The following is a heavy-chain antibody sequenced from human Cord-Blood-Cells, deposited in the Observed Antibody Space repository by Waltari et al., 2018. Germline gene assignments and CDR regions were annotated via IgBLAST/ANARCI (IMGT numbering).Heavy chain of an antibody. D-gene: IGHD6-13*01. CDR1: GGSISSYY. CDR2: IYTSWST. CDR3: ARVYYSSSWYYFDY. Sequence: QVQLQESGPGLVKPSETLSLTCTVSGGSISSYYWSWIRQHAGKGLEWIWRIYTSWSTNYVPSLKSRVTMSVDTSKSQFSLKLSSVTAADTAVYYCARVYYSSSWYYFDYWGQGTLVTVSS. V-gene: IGHV4-4*07. J-gene: IGHJ4*02.